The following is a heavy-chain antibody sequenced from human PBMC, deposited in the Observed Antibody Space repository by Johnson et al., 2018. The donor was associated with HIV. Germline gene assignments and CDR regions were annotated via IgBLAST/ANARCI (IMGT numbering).Heavy chain of an antibody. Sequence: QVQLVESGGGVVQPGRSLRLSCTASGFTFRSYAMHWVRQAPGKGLEWVAVISYDGSNKYYADSVKGRFTISRDNSKNTLYLQMNSLRAEDTAVYYCARSRGPMRKDAFDIWGQGTKVTVSS. CDR2: ISYDGSNK. V-gene: IGHV3-30*03. D-gene: IGHD3-10*01. CDR3: ARSRGPMRKDAFDI. CDR1: GFTFRSYA. J-gene: IGHJ3*02.